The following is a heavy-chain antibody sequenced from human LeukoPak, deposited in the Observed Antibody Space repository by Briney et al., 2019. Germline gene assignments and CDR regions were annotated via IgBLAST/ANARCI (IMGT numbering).Heavy chain of an antibody. CDR2: ISGGGGST. D-gene: IGHD6-13*01. Sequence: GGSLRLSCAASGFTFSSYAMSWARQAPGKGLEWVSTISGGGGSTYYADSVKGRFTISRDNSKSTLYLQMNSLRAEDTAVYYCAKSPAYSSSPTWGQGTLVTVSS. J-gene: IGHJ5*02. V-gene: IGHV3-23*01. CDR1: GFTFSSYA. CDR3: AKSPAYSSSPT.